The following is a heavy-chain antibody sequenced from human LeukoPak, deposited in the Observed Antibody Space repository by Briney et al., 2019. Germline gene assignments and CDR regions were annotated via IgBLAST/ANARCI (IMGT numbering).Heavy chain of an antibody. D-gene: IGHD3-22*01. J-gene: IGHJ4*02. CDR1: GYTFTGYY. Sequence: ASVKASCKASGYTFTGYYMHWVRQAPGQGLEWMGWINPNSGGTNYAQKFQGRVTMTRDTSISTAYMELSRLRSDDTAVYYCARDRDYYDSSWYFDYWGQGTLVTVSS. CDR2: INPNSGGT. CDR3: ARDRDYYDSSWYFDY. V-gene: IGHV1-2*02.